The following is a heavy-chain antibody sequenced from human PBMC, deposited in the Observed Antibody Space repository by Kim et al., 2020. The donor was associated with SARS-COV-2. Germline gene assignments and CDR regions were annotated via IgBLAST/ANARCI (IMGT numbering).Heavy chain of an antibody. J-gene: IGHJ4*02. CDR3: ARVYGGKKWAHFDY. V-gene: IGHV3-11*06. CDR1: GFTFSDYY. Sequence: GGSLRLSCAASGFTFSDYYMSWIRQAPGKGLEWVSYISSSSSYTNYADSVKGRFTISRDNAKNSLYLQMNSLRAEDTAVYYCARVYGGKKWAHFDYWGQGTLVTVSS. CDR2: ISSSSSYT. D-gene: IGHD1-26*01.